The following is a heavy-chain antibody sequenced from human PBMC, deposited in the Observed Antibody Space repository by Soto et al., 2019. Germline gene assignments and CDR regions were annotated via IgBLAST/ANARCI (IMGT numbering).Heavy chain of an antibody. Sequence: QPPGKGLEWIGSIYYSGSTYYNPSLKSRVTISVDTSKNQFSLKLSSVTAADTAVYYCASHFFFLAADGTRAPVPVSAFLLNRSSDL. V-gene: IGHV4-39*01. J-gene: IGHJ2*01. D-gene: IGHD6-13*01. CDR3: ASHFFFLAADGTRAPVPVSAFLLNRSSDL. CDR2: IYYSGST.